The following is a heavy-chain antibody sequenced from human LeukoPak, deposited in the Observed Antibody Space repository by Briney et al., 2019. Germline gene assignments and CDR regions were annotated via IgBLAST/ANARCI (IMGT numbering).Heavy chain of an antibody. D-gene: IGHD3-9*01. CDR1: GFTFSSYS. V-gene: IGHV3-21*01. CDR3: ARDVDSQDYFHY. CDR2: ISSSSSYI. Sequence: PGGSLRLSCAASGFTFSSYSTNWVRQAPGKGLEWVSSISSSSSYIYYADSVKGRFTISRDNAKNSLYLQMNSLRAEDTAVYYCARDVDSQDYFHYWGQGTLVTVSS. J-gene: IGHJ4*02.